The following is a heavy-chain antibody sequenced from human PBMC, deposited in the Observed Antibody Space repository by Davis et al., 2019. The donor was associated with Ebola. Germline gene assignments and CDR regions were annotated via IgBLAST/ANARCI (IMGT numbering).Heavy chain of an antibody. D-gene: IGHD3-22*01. Sequence: SETLSLTCTVSGGSISSYYWSWIRQPPGKGLEWIGYIYYSGSTNYNPSLKSRVTISVDTSKNQFSLKLSSVTAADTAVYYCARHLVQYYYDSSGYYSAPAGMDVWGQGTTVTVSS. J-gene: IGHJ6*02. CDR1: GGSISSYY. CDR3: ARHLVQYYYDSSGYYSAPAGMDV. V-gene: IGHV4-59*08. CDR2: IYYSGST.